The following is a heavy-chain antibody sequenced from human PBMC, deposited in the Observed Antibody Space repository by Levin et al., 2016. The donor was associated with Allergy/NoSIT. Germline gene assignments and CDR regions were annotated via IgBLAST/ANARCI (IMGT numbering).Heavy chain of an antibody. D-gene: IGHD1-26*01. CDR2: IIPILGIA. J-gene: IGHJ5*02. Sequence: SVKVSCKASGGTFSSYAISWVRQAPGQGLEWMGGIIPILGIANYAQKFQGRVTITADESTSTAYMELSSLRSEDTAVYYCAPEGSGSGVNWFDPWGQGTLVTVSS. CDR3: APEGSGSGVNWFDP. V-gene: IGHV1-69*10. CDR1: GGTFSSYA.